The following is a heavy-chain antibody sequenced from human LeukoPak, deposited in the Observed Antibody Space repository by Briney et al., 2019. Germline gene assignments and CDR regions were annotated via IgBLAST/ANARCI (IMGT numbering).Heavy chain of an antibody. D-gene: IGHD3-22*01. CDR2: IYYSGST. CDR3: ASRHDARYYYDSSGYRDAFDI. V-gene: IGHV4-39*01. J-gene: IGHJ3*02. CDR1: GGSISSSSYY. Sequence: PSETLSLTCTVSGGSISSSSYYWGWIRQPPGKGLEWIGSIYYSGSTYYNPSLKSRVTISVDTSKNQFSLKLSSVTAADTAVYYCASRHDARYYYDSSGYRDAFDIWGQGTMVTVSS.